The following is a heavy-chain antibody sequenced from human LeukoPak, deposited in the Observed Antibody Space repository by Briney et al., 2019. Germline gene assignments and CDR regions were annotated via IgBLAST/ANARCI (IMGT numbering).Heavy chain of an antibody. Sequence: ASVKLSCKASGYTFTSYYMHWVRQAPGQGLEWMGVINPSGGGTSYAQKFRGRFTMTRDMYTSTVYMELSSLRSEDTAVDFFSSSSNSFAHWGQGTLVTVSS. CDR3: SSSSNSFAH. J-gene: IGHJ4*02. CDR1: GYTFTSYY. CDR2: INPSGGGT. V-gene: IGHV1-46*01. D-gene: IGHD2-2*01.